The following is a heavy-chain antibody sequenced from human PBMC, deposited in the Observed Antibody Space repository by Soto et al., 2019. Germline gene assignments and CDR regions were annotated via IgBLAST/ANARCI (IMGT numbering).Heavy chain of an antibody. V-gene: IGHV4-34*01. J-gene: IGHJ3*02. D-gene: IGHD1-1*01. CDR3: ARVERGTATTVVDAFDI. CDR1: GGFVTSGSYY. CDR2: MSHSGGT. Sequence: SETLSLTCAVYGGFVTSGSYYWSWIRQPPGKGMEWIGEMSHSGGTHFNPSLKSRVTISVDTSKNQFTLKMSSVTAADTVLYYCARVERGTATTVVDAFDIWGPGTMVTVSS.